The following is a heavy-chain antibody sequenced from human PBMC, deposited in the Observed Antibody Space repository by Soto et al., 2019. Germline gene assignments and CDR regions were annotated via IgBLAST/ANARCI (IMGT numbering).Heavy chain of an antibody. CDR1: GCTFSSYA. D-gene: IGHD2-21*01. V-gene: IGHV1-69*13. Sequence: SXKVSFQASGCTFSSYAISWLRQAPGQGLEWMGGIIPIFGTANYAQKFQGRVTITADESTSTAYMELSSLRSEDTAVYYCARSGNLVEVEDYYGMDVWGQGTTVTVSS. CDR3: ARSGNLVEVEDYYGMDV. J-gene: IGHJ6*02. CDR2: IIPIFGTA.